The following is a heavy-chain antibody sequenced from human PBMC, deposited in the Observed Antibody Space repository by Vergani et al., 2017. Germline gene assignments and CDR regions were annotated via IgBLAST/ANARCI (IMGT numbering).Heavy chain of an antibody. CDR1: GFTFSRHW. CDR2: VGFDGSDT. CDR3: ARDGAGTIDFDY. D-gene: IGHD1-26*01. V-gene: IGHV3-74*01. J-gene: IGHJ4*02. Sequence: EVQLVESGGGLVQPGGSLRLSCAASGFTFSRHWMHWVRQAPGKGLEWVSRVGFDGSDTVYADSVKGRFTISKDSAMNTVHLQMTNVRAEDTAVYFCARDGAGTIDFDYWGPGILVTVSS.